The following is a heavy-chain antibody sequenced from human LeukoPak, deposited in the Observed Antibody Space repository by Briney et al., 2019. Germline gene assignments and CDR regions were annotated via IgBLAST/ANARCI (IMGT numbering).Heavy chain of an antibody. D-gene: IGHD6-13*01. CDR2: ISPDGREK. Sequence: GGSLRLSCSASGFTFSNFWMTWVRQAPGKGLECLANISPDGREKYYMDSVKGRFTISRDNTKNSLYLQMSSLRAEDTAVYYCARDLNWYSHGGQGTLVTVSS. CDR1: GFTFSNFW. CDR3: ARDLNWYSH. V-gene: IGHV3-7*01. J-gene: IGHJ4*02.